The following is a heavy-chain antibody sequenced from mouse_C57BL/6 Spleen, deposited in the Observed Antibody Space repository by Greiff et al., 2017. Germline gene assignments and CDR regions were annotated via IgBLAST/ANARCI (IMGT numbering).Heavy chain of an antibody. CDR2: IRNKANGYTT. V-gene: IGHV7-3*01. Sequence: EVKLVESGGGLVQPGGSLSLSCAASGFTFTDYYMSWVRQPPGKALEWLGFIRNKANGYTTEYSASVKGRFTISRDNSQSILYLQMNALRAEDSATYYCARVGYYPSYWDFEVWGTAPTVTVS. J-gene: IGHJ1*03. CDR3: ARVGYYPSYWDFEV. D-gene: IGHD1-1*01. CDR1: GFTFTDYY.